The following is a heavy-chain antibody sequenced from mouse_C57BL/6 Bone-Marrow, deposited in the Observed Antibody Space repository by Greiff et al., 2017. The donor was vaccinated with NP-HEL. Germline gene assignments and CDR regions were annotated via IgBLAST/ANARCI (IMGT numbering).Heavy chain of an antibody. CDR1: GYTFTDYY. J-gene: IGHJ3*01. CDR2: INPNNGGT. Sequence: EVQLQQSGPELVKPGASVKISCKASGYTFTDYYMNWVKQSHGKSLEWIGDINPNNGGTSYNQKFKGKATLTVDKSSSTAYMELRSLTSEDSAVYYCARGFTWFVYWGEGTLVTVSA. CDR3: ARGFTWFVY. V-gene: IGHV1-26*01.